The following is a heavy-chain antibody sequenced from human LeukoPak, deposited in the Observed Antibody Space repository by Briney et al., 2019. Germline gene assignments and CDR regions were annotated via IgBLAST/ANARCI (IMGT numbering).Heavy chain of an antibody. V-gene: IGHV3-7*01. Sequence: GGSLRLSCTASGFTLSSYWMSWVRQAPGKGLEWVANIKQDGSEKDYVDSVKGRFTIPRDNPKNSLYLQMNSLRAEDTAVYYCARYCGGDCYGMDVWGQGTTVTVSS. CDR1: GFTLSSYW. CDR3: ARYCGGDCYGMDV. D-gene: IGHD2-21*02. CDR2: IKQDGSEK. J-gene: IGHJ6*02.